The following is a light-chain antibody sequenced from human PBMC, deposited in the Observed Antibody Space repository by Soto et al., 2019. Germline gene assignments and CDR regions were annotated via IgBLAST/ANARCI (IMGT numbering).Light chain of an antibody. J-gene: IGLJ1*01. CDR1: SSSIGRNF. CDR3: GTWDSSLSAYV. V-gene: IGLV1-47*02. Sequence: QLVLTQPPSASGTPGQRVTISCSGSSSSIGRNFVFWSQQLPGTAPKLLICSHYQRPSGIPDRFSGSKSGTSASLGITGLQTGDEADYYCGTWDSSLSAYVFGTGTKLTVL. CDR2: SHY.